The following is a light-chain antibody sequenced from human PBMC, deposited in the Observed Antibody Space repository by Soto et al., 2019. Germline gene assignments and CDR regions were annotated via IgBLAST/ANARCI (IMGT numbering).Light chain of an antibody. CDR3: QQYASSVT. CDR1: QSVSSSF. V-gene: IGKV3-20*01. Sequence: EIVLTQSPGSLSLSPGERATLSCRASQSVSSSFFAWYQQKPGQAPRLLIYGASSRATGIPDRFSGSGSGTDFTLTISRLEPDDFAVYCCQQYASSVTFGQGTKVEIK. CDR2: GAS. J-gene: IGKJ1*01.